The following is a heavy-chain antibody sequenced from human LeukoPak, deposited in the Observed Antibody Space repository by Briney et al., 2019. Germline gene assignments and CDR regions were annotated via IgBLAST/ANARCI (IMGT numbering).Heavy chain of an antibody. Sequence: GGSLRLSCAASGFTVSSNYMSWVRQAPGKGLEWVSLIYSDGSTFYADSVKGRFTISRDNSKNTLYLQMNSLRAEDTALYYCARGAPYYDILTGYSHFDYWGQGTLVTVSS. J-gene: IGHJ4*02. CDR3: ARGAPYYDILTGYSHFDY. CDR2: IYSDGST. D-gene: IGHD3-9*01. V-gene: IGHV3-66*01. CDR1: GFTVSSNY.